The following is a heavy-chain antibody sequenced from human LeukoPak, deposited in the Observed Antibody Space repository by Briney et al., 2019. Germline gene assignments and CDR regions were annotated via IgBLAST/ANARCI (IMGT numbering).Heavy chain of an antibody. D-gene: IGHD3-10*01. CDR2: ISYDGSNK. V-gene: IGHV3-30-3*01. CDR3: ARDFSYYGSGSYYIN. Sequence: GGSLRLSCPASAFTVSSYAMQWVRQVPGKGLEWVAVISYDGSNKYYADSVKGRFTISRDNSKNTLYLQMNSLRAEDTAVYYCARDFSYYGSGSYYINWGQGTLVTVSS. J-gene: IGHJ4*02. CDR1: AFTVSSYA.